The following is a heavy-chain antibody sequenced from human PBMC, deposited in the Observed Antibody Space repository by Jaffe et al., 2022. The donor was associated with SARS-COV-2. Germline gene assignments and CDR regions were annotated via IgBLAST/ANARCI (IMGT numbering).Heavy chain of an antibody. CDR1: GGSISSGSYY. J-gene: IGHJ4*02. CDR3: ASATHYYGSFYFDY. CDR2: IYISGST. D-gene: IGHD3-10*01. V-gene: IGHV4-61*02. Sequence: QVQLQESGPGLVKPSQTLSLTCTVSGGSISSGSYYWSWVRQPAGKGLEWIGRIYISGSTDYNPSLKSRVTISVDTSKNQFSLELTSVTAADTAVYYCASATHYYGSFYFDYWGQGTLVTVSS.